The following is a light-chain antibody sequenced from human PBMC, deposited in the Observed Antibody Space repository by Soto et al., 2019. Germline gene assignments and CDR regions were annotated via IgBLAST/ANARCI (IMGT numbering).Light chain of an antibody. J-gene: IGKJ1*01. V-gene: IGKV1-27*01. CDR2: AAS. Sequence: DIQMTQSTSSLSASVGDRVTITCRASQGISTYLVWYQQKPGTVPKLLIFAASTLQSGVPSRFSGSGSGTDFTLTISSLQPEDVATYYCQNYNCAPWTFGQGTKVEIK. CDR1: QGISTY. CDR3: QNYNCAPWT.